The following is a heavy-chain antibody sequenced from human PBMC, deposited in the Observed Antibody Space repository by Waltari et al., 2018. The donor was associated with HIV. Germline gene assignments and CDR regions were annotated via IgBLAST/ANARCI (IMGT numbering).Heavy chain of an antibody. CDR3: ARHKNRGSYFPVDF. V-gene: IGHV4-39*07. J-gene: IGHJ4*02. Sequence: QLQLHESGPGQMKPPETLSRTYIVSGFSIRGTDYYWGWILQPLGKGLEWIGNIFYSGTTNYNPSLESRVTISIDTSKSQFALNLDSVTAADTAIYYCARHKNRGSYFPVDFWGQGTLVAVSS. CDR2: IFYSGTT. D-gene: IGHD1-26*01. CDR1: GFSIRGTDYY.